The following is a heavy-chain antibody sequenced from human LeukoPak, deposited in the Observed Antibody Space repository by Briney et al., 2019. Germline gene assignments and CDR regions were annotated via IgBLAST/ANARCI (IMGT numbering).Heavy chain of an antibody. CDR3: ARGKDYDILTGYNNWFDP. D-gene: IGHD3-9*01. J-gene: IGHJ5*02. CDR1: GYSLTSFR. CDR2: IHPGDSDT. Sequence: GGSLKISWKCSGYSLTSFRIGWVRQMPGKGLELVGIIHPGDSDTRYSPSFQGQVTISDDKSISTAYLQWSSLKASDTAMYYCARGKDYDILTGYNNWFDPWGQGTLVTVSS. V-gene: IGHV5-51*01.